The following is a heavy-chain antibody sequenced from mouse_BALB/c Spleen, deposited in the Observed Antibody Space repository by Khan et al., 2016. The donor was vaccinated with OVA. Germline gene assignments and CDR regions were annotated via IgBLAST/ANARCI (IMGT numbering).Heavy chain of an antibody. CDR1: GYTFSSYY. CDR3: TRSGYGNPFAY. V-gene: IGHV1S81*02. CDR2: FNPNNGGP. Sequence: QVQLQQSGAELVKPGTSVKLSCKASGYTFSSYYMYWVKQRPGQGLEWIGGFNPNNGGPNFNEKFKAKATLTVDKSSSTAYMHLSSLTSEDSAVSCCTRSGYGNPFAYWGQGTLVTVSP. D-gene: IGHD2-10*02. J-gene: IGHJ3*01.